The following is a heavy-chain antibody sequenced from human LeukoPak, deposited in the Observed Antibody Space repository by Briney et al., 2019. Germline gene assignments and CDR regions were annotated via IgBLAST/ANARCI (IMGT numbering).Heavy chain of an antibody. CDR1: GFTFSSYA. V-gene: IGHV3-23*01. J-gene: IGHJ4*02. Sequence: GGSLRLSCAASGFTFSSYAMSWVRQAPGKRLEWVSAISGSGGSTYYADSVKGRFTISRDNSKNTLYLQMNSRRAEDTAVYYCAKAGGWWFGELSRFDYWGQGTLVTVSS. CDR3: AKAGGWWFGELSRFDY. CDR2: ISGSGGST. D-gene: IGHD3-10*01.